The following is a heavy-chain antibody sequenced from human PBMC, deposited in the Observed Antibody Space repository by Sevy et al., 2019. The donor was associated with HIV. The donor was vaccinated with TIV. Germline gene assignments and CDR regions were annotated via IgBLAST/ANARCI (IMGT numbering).Heavy chain of an antibody. CDR2: ISSSSNYI. CDR3: ARGSAVLSATIWDGFDY. J-gene: IGHJ4*02. D-gene: IGHD2-2*02. Sequence: GGSLRLSCAASGFTFSNYRMNWVRQAPGKGLEWGSSISSSSNYIYYADSVKGRFTIPRDNAKNSLYLQMNSLGAEDTAVYYCARGSAVLSATIWDGFDYWGQGTLVTVSS. V-gene: IGHV3-21*01. CDR1: GFTFSNYR.